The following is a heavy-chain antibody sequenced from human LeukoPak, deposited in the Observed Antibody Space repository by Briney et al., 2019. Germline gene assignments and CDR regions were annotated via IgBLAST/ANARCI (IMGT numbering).Heavy chain of an antibody. J-gene: IGHJ4*02. D-gene: IGHD6-13*01. CDR3: AKDHHSSSWYYFDY. Sequence: GGSLRLSCAASGFTFSSYDMHWVRQAPGKGLEWVAFIRYDGSNKYYADSVKGRFTISRDNSKNTLYLQMNSLRAEDTAVYYCAKDHHSSSWYYFDYWGQGTLVTVSS. CDR2: IRYDGSNK. V-gene: IGHV3-30*02. CDR1: GFTFSSYD.